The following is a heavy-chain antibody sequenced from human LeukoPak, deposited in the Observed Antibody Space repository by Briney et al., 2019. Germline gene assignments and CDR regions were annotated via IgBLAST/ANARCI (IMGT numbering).Heavy chain of an antibody. V-gene: IGHV1-69*06. CDR3: ANVHYDSSGLLRSTGYYMDI. D-gene: IGHD3-22*01. Sequence: ASVKVSCKASGGTFSSYAISWVRQAPGQGLEWMGGIIPIFGTANYAQKFQGRVTMTEDTSTDTAYMELSSLRSEDTAVYYCANVHYDSSGLLRSTGYYMDIWGKGTTVTVSS. J-gene: IGHJ6*03. CDR1: GGTFSSYA. CDR2: IIPIFGTA.